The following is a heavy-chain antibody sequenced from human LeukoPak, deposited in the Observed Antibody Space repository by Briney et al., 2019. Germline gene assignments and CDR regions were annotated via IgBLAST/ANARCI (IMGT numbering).Heavy chain of an antibody. CDR2: FYYSGSA. CDR3: ARQWSSGWQNWFDP. D-gene: IGHD6-19*01. CDR1: GGSISSYY. Sequence: SETLSLTCTVSGGSISSYYWSWIRQPPGKGLEWIGYFYYSGSANYNPSLKSRVTISVDTSKNQFSLKLSSVTAADTAVYYCARQWSSGWQNWFDPWGQGTLVTVSS. J-gene: IGHJ5*02. V-gene: IGHV4-59*08.